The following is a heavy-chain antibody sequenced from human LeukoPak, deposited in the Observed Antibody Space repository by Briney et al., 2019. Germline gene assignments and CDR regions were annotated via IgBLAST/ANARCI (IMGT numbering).Heavy chain of an antibody. V-gene: IGHV3-7*01. D-gene: IGHD6-13*01. Sequence: PGGSLRLSCAASGFTFSSYWMSWVRQAPGKGLEWVANIKQDGSEKYYVDSVKGRFTISRDNAKNPLYLQMNSLRAEDTAVYYCARGAYSSSWYVEKFNWFDPWGQGTLVTVSS. CDR3: ARGAYSSSWYVEKFNWFDP. CDR2: IKQDGSEK. J-gene: IGHJ5*02. CDR1: GFTFSSYW.